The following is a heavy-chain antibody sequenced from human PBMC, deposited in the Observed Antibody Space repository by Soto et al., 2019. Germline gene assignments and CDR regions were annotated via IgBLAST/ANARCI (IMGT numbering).Heavy chain of an antibody. J-gene: IGHJ6*02. CDR2: ISYDGSNK. D-gene: IGHD6-13*01. CDR3: ARDPRIAAAASIALYYYYGMDV. V-gene: IGHV3-30-3*01. Sequence: GGSLRLSCAASGLTFSSYAMHWVRQAPGKGLEWVAVISYDGSNKYYADSVKGRFTISRDNSKNTLYLQMNSLRAEDTAVYYCARDPRIAAAASIALYYYYGMDVWGQGTTVTVS. CDR1: GLTFSSYA.